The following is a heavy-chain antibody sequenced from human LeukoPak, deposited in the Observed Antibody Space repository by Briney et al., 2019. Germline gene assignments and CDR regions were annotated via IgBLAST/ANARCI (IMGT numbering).Heavy chain of an antibody. CDR1: GFTFSNAW. CDR3: TTGYSSSWYTYYYYYMDV. J-gene: IGHJ6*03. CDR2: IKSKTDGGTT. Sequence: GGSLRLSCAASGFTFSNAWMSWVRQAPGKGLEWVGRIKSKTDGGTTDYAAPVKGRFTISRDDSKNTLYLQMNSLKTEDTAVYYCTTGYSSSWYTYYYYYMDVWGKGTTVTVSS. V-gene: IGHV3-15*01. D-gene: IGHD6-13*01.